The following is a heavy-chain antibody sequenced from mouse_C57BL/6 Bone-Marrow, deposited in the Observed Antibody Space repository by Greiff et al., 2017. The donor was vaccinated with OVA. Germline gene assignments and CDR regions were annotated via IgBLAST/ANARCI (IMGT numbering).Heavy chain of an antibody. CDR2: IYPRSGNT. V-gene: IGHV1-81*01. CDR3: ARRRGIYYDYDGEAY. Sequence: VQLQESGAELARPGASVKLSCKASGYTFTSYGISWVKQRTGQGLEWIGEIYPRSGNTYYNEKFKGKATLTADKSSSTAYMELRSLTSEDSAVYFCARRRGIYYDYDGEAYWGQGTLVTVSA. CDR1: GYTFTSYG. J-gene: IGHJ3*01. D-gene: IGHD2-4*01.